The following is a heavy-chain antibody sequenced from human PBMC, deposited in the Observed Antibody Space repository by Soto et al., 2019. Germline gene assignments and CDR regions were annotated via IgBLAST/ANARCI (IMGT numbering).Heavy chain of an antibody. Sequence: SETLSLTCTVSGDSMSSYYWTCIRQPAGKGLEWIGRVYSSGGTHYNPSLKSRVTISVDTSKNQFSLRLLSVTDADTAVYYCARGQRFSDWFDPWGQGTLVTVSS. CDR2: VYSSGGT. J-gene: IGHJ5*02. D-gene: IGHD3-3*01. CDR1: GDSMSSYY. CDR3: ARGQRFSDWFDP. V-gene: IGHV4-4*07.